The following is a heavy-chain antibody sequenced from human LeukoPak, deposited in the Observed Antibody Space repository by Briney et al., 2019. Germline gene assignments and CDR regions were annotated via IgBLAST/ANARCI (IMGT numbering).Heavy chain of an antibody. Sequence: GASVKVSCKASGGTFSSYAINWVRQATGQGLEWMGWMNPNSGNTGYAQKFQGRVTITRNTSISTAYMELSSLRSEDTAVYYCARVGPSGYNDYWGQGTLVTVSS. J-gene: IGHJ4*02. CDR3: ARVGPSGYNDY. CDR2: MNPNSGNT. CDR1: GGTFSSYA. D-gene: IGHD3-22*01. V-gene: IGHV1-8*03.